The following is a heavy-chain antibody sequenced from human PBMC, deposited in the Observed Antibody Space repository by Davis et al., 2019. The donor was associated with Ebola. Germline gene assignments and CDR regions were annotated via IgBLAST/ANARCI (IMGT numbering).Heavy chain of an antibody. CDR3: ASTMVQGVMDYYYYGMDV. CDR2: LSYSWRT. CDR1: GGSISSYY. V-gene: IGHV4-59*01. J-gene: IGHJ6*02. Sequence: SETLSLPCTVSGGSISSYYWSWIRQPPGKGLEWIGSLSYSWRTNYNPSLKSRVTISVDTSKNQFSLKLSSVTAADTAVYYCASTMVQGVMDYYYYGMDVWGQGTTVTVSS. D-gene: IGHD3-10*01.